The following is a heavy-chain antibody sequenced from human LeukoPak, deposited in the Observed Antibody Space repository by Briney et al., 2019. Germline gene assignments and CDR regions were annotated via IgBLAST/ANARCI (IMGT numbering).Heavy chain of an antibody. J-gene: IGHJ4*02. D-gene: IGHD5-24*01. V-gene: IGHV3-7*01. Sequence: GGSLRLSCAASGFSFSDYWMSWVRQAPGKGLEWVANVKPDGSEKYYVDSVKGRFTISRDNARNSLYLQMDSLRAEDTAVYYCANLWEMGYWGQGTLVIVSS. CDR3: ANLWEMGY. CDR1: GFSFSDYW. CDR2: VKPDGSEK.